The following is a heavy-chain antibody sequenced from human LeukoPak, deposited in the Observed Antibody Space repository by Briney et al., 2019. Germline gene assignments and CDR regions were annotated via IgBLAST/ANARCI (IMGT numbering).Heavy chain of an antibody. CDR1: GFTFSRYW. CDR2: IKQEGSEK. Sequence: PGGSLRLSCTASGFTFSRYWMSWVRPATGKGLERDAHIKQEGSEKYYVDSMKGRFTISRDNAKNSLYLQMNSLRAEDTAVYYCARDLGIAKNWFDPWGQGTLVTVSS. D-gene: IGHD6-13*01. CDR3: ARDLGIAKNWFDP. V-gene: IGHV3-7*01. J-gene: IGHJ5*02.